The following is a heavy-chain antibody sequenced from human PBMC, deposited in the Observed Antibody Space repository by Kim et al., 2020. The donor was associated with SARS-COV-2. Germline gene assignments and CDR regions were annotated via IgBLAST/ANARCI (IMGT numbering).Heavy chain of an antibody. J-gene: IGHJ4*02. CDR2: ISGSGGST. CDR3: AKGGVERITIFGVVITDYFDY. CDR1: GFTFSSYA. Sequence: GGSLRLSCAASGFTFSSYAMSWVRQAPGKGLEWVSAISGSGGSTYYADSVKGRFTISRDNSKNTLYLQMNSLRAEDTAAYYCAKGGVERITIFGVVITDYFDYWSQGTLVTVSS. D-gene: IGHD3-3*01. V-gene: IGHV3-23*01.